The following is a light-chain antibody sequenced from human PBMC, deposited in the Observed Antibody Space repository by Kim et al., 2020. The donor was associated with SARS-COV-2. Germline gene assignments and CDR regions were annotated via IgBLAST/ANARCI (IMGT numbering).Light chain of an antibody. V-gene: IGLV2-18*02. CDR1: SSDVGSYNR. J-gene: IGLJ2*01. CDR2: EVS. Sequence: GQSVTISCTGTSSDVGSYNRVSWYQQPPGTAPKLIIYEVSDRPSGVPHRFSGSKSGNTASLTISWPQTEDEADYYCSSYTSSSTLIFGGGTQLTVL. CDR3: SSYTSSSTLI.